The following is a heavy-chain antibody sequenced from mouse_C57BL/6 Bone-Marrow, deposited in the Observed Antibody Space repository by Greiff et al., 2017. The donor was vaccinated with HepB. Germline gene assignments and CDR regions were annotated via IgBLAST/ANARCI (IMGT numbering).Heavy chain of an antibody. Sequence: VMLVESGPGLVQPSQSLSITCTVSGFSLTSYGVHWVRQSPGKGLEWLGVIWRGGSTDYNAAFMSRLSITKDNSKSQVFFKMNSLQADDTAIYYCAKNNGYGRWFAYWGQGTLVTVSA. CDR1: GFSLTSYG. CDR2: IWRGGST. D-gene: IGHD2-2*01. V-gene: IGHV2-5*01. J-gene: IGHJ3*01. CDR3: AKNNGYGRWFAY.